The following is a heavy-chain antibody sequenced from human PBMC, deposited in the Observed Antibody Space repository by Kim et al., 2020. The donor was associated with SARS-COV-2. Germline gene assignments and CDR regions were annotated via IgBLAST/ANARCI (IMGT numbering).Heavy chain of an antibody. CDR1: GGSISSYY. Sequence: SETLSLTCTVSGGSISSYYWSWIRQPPGKGLEWIGYIYYSGSTNYNPSLMSRVTISVDTSKNQFSLKLSSVTAADTAVYYCARSDYDYVWGKGGYYYGMDVWGQGTTVTVSS. CDR2: IYYSGST. D-gene: IGHD3-16*01. CDR3: ARSDYDYVWGKGGYYYGMDV. J-gene: IGHJ6*02. V-gene: IGHV4-59*01.